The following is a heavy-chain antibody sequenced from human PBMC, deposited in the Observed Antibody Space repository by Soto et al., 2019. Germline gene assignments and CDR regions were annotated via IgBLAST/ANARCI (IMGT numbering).Heavy chain of an antibody. CDR3: ARLGTYDGMDV. CDR2: MSYSGST. Sequence: QLQLQESGPGLVKPSETLSLSCTVSGGSVSSSNWYWSWIRQPPGKGLEWIGSMSYSGSTYYKPSLKSRLTVSVDTSKNPFSLKLNSVTAADTAVYYCARLGTYDGMDVWGQGTTVTVSS. D-gene: IGHD1-1*01. V-gene: IGHV4-39*02. CDR1: GGSVSSSNWY. J-gene: IGHJ6*02.